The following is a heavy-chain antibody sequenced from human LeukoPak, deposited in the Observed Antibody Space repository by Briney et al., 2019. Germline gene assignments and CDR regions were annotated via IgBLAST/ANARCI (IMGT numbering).Heavy chain of an antibody. CDR1: GGSISSYY. CDR2: IYYSGST. CDR3: ARGPTVRYYYNGMDV. D-gene: IGHD4-11*01. J-gene: IGHJ6*02. Sequence: SETLSLTCTVSGGSISSYYWSWIRQPPGKGLEWIGYIYYSGSTNYNPSLKSRVTISIDTSKNQFSLKLSSVTAADTAVYYCARGPTVRYYYNGMDVWGQGTTVTVSS. V-gene: IGHV4-59*01.